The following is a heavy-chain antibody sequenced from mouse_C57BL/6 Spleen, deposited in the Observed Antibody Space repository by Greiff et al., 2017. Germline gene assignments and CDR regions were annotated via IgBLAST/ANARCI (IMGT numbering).Heavy chain of an antibody. Sequence: QVQLQQPGTELVKPGASVKLSCKASGYTFTSYWMHWVKQRPGQGLEWIGNINPSNGGTNYNEKFKSKATLTVYKSSSTAYMQLSSLTSEDSAVYYCATYYYGSTDYYAMDYWGQGTSVTVAS. J-gene: IGHJ4*01. CDR1: GYTFTSYW. V-gene: IGHV1-53*01. CDR3: ATYYYGSTDYYAMDY. CDR2: INPSNGGT. D-gene: IGHD1-1*01.